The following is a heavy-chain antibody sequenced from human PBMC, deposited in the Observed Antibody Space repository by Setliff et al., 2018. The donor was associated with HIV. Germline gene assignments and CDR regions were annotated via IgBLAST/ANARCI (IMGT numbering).Heavy chain of an antibody. V-gene: IGHV3-23*01. CDR1: GFTFSDYA. CDR2: ITGSEGST. CDR3: AKDNNIWSGYYTLLYYFDD. J-gene: IGHJ4*02. D-gene: IGHD3-3*01. Sequence: GGSLRLSCTASGFTFSDYAMSWVRQAPGKGLEWVSAITGSEGSTYHADYVKGRFTISRDNSKNTLYLQMNSLRAEDTAVYYCAKDNNIWSGYYTLLYYFDDWGQGTLVTVSS.